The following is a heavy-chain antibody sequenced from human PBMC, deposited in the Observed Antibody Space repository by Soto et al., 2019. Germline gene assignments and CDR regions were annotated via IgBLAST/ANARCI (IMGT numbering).Heavy chain of an antibody. Sequence: EVQLVESGEGLLQPGGSWRLPGATPGFIFIDCAITGFRQAPGKGWEGFSYISSSSSVIDYADSVKGRFTVSRDNARNSLYLQMNSLRAEDTAVYYCARDLSWGSNWYYYMDVWGKGTTVTVSS. CDR2: ISSSSSVI. CDR1: GFIFIDCA. CDR3: ARDLSWGSNWYYYMDV. D-gene: IGHD7-27*01. V-gene: IGHV3-48*01. J-gene: IGHJ6*03.